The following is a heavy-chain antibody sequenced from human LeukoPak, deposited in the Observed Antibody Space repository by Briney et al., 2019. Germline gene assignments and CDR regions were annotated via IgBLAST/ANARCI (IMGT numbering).Heavy chain of an antibody. Sequence: GASVKVSCKASGGTFSSYAISWVRQAPGQGLEWMGRIIPILGIANYAQKFQGRVTITADKSTSTAYMELSSLRSEDTAVYYCARSTYALRFSGDAFDIWGQGTMVTVSS. CDR3: ARSTYALRFSGDAFDI. V-gene: IGHV1-69*04. D-gene: IGHD3-3*01. J-gene: IGHJ3*02. CDR2: IIPILGIA. CDR1: GGTFSSYA.